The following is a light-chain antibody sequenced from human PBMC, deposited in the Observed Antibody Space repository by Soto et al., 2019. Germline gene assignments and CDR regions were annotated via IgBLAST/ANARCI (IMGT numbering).Light chain of an antibody. CDR1: NSDVGGYNS. CDR2: AVS. V-gene: IGLV2-11*01. J-gene: IGLJ3*02. CDR3: FSYTASDLWV. Sequence: QSALTQPRSVSGSPGQSVTISCTGTNSDVGGYNSVSWYQQLPGNAPKLMISAVSQRPSGVADRFSGSKSGNTASLTISGLQADDEADYFCFSYTASDLWVFGGGTKLTVL.